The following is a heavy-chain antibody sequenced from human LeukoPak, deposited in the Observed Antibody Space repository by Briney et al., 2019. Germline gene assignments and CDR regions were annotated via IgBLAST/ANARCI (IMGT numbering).Heavy chain of an antibody. Sequence: NPSETLSLTCTVSGGSISSGDYYWSWIRQPPGKGLEWIGNVYYSGSTTYNPALNSRVTISVDTSKNQFSLKVRSVTATDTAVYYCARGVVPLVPQNTYSYYLYIDVWGEGTTVTVSS. CDR1: GGSISSGDYY. CDR3: ARGVVPLVPQNTYSYYLYIDV. V-gene: IGHV4-61*08. J-gene: IGHJ6*03. CDR2: VYYSGST. D-gene: IGHD2-15*01.